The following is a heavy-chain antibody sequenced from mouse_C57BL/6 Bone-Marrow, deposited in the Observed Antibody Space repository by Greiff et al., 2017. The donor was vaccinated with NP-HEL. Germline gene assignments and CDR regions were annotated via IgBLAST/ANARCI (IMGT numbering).Heavy chain of an antibody. CDR3: TTRTVVPCYYAMDY. Sequence: EVQLQQSGAELVRPGASVKLSCTASGFNIKDDYMHWVKQRPEQGLEWIGWIDPENGDTEYASKFQGKATITADTSSNTAYLQLSSLTSEDTAVYYCTTRTVVPCYYAMDYWGQGTSVTVSS. V-gene: IGHV14-4*01. CDR1: GFNIKDDY. J-gene: IGHJ4*01. D-gene: IGHD1-1*01. CDR2: IDPENGDT.